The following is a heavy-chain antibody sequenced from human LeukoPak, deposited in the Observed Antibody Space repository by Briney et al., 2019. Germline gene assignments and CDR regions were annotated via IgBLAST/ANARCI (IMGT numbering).Heavy chain of an antibody. CDR3: ARDQVELCSSGSCYVIDN. Sequence: GGSLRLSCAASGFAFDIYAMHWVRQAPGKGLEWVAVMSYDGSNKYYADSVKGRFTISRDNSRNTLHLQMSSLRVADTAVYYCARDQVELCSSGSCYVIDNWGPGTLVAVSS. CDR1: GFAFDIYA. V-gene: IGHV3-30*04. D-gene: IGHD2-15*01. CDR2: MSYDGSNK. J-gene: IGHJ4*02.